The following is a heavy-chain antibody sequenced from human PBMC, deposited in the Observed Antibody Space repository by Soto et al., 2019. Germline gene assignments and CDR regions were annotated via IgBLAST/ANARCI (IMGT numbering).Heavy chain of an antibody. CDR3: ARSIAAAVDLDY. CDR1: GYTFTRYG. D-gene: IGHD6-13*01. CDR2: ISAYNGNT. V-gene: IGHV1-18*01. J-gene: IGHJ4*02. Sequence: VSVKVSCKASGYTFTRYGISWVRQAPGQGLEWMGWISAYNGNTNYAQKLQGRVTMTTDTSTSTAYMEVRSLRSDDTAVYYCARSIAAAVDLDYWGQGTLVTVSS.